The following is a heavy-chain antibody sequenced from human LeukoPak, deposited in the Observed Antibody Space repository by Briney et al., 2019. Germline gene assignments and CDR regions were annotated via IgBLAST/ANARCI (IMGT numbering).Heavy chain of an antibody. CDR2: INPNSGGT. Sequence: ASVKVSCKASGYTFTGYYMHWVRQAPGQGLEWMGWINPNSGGTNYAQKFQGRVTMTRDTSISTAYMELSRLRSDDTAVYYCARDRGMVAATPFDYWGQGTLVTVSS. CDR1: GYTFTGYY. D-gene: IGHD2-15*01. V-gene: IGHV1-2*02. CDR3: ARDRGMVAATPFDY. J-gene: IGHJ4*02.